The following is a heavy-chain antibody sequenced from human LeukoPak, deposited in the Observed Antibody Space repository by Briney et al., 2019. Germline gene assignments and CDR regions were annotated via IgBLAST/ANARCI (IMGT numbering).Heavy chain of an antibody. D-gene: IGHD3-16*02. V-gene: IGHV4-4*07. J-gene: IGHJ4*02. Sequence: SDTQTLMCTVWGDPIYSHYAICTRKPTGVAREGLRHIYSCGSTNYTPSLKSRVTISVDKSKNQFSLKLRSVTDADTAVYYCAGDSPRVTFGGLIADFDSWGQGTLVTVSS. CDR3: AGDSPRVTFGGLIADFDS. CDR2: IYSCGST. CDR1: GDPIYSHY.